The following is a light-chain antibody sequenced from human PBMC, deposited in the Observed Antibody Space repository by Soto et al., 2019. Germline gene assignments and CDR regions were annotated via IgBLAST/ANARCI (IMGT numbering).Light chain of an antibody. J-gene: IGLJ1*01. Sequence: QSALTQTASVSGSPGQSITISCTGTSSDVGGYNYVSWYQQHPGKAPKLMIYEVSNRPSGVSTRFSGSKSGNTASLTISGLQAEDEADYYCCSYTSSRDYVFGIGTKLTVL. CDR3: CSYTSSRDYV. CDR1: SSDVGGYNY. CDR2: EVS. V-gene: IGLV2-14*01.